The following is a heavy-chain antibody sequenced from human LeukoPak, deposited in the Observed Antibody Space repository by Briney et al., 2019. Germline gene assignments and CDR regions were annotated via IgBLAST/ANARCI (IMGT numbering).Heavy chain of an antibody. CDR3: AKDPRGMVVVSRNDY. Sequence: PGGSLRLSCAASGFTFSSYAMSWVRQAPGKGLEWVSAISGSGGSTYYADSVKGRFTISRDNSKNTLYLQMNSLRAEDTAVYYCAKDPRGMVVVSRNDYWGQGTLVTVSS. D-gene: IGHD3-22*01. V-gene: IGHV3-23*01. CDR2: ISGSGGST. J-gene: IGHJ4*02. CDR1: GFTFSSYA.